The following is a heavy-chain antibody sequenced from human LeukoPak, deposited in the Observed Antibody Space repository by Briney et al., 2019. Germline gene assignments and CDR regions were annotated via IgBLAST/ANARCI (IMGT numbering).Heavy chain of an antibody. D-gene: IGHD6-13*01. V-gene: IGHV3-33*01. CDR1: GFTFRSYG. CDR2: IWYDGSNK. Sequence: GGSLRLSCAASGFTFRSYGMHWVRQAPGKGLEWVAVIWYDGSNKYYADSVKGRFTISRDNSENTLYLQMNSLRAEDTALYYCASDGIAVDRGIGYIDYWGQGTLVTVSS. CDR3: ASDGIAVDRGIGYIDY. J-gene: IGHJ4*02.